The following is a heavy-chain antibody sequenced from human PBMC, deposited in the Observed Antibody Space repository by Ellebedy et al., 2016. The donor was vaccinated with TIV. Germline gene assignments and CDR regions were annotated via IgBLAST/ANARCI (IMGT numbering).Heavy chain of an antibody. Sequence: ASVKVSCKASGYTFTSYYMHWVRQAPGQGLEWMGRLNPNSGDTNYAQKFLGRVTISRETSISTAYMELNSLRSDDTAVYYCAKAYYYDSVAYFFDSWGQGTLVTVSS. V-gene: IGHV1-2*06. CDR2: LNPNSGDT. CDR3: AKAYYYDSVAYFFDS. D-gene: IGHD3-22*01. CDR1: GYTFTSYY. J-gene: IGHJ4*02.